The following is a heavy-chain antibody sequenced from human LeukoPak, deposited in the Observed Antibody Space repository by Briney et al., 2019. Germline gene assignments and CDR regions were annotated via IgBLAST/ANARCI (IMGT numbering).Heavy chain of an antibody. J-gene: IGHJ4*02. CDR3: ASSSYSSGWYGLDY. D-gene: IGHD6-19*01. CDR1: GYTFTGYY. V-gene: IGHV1-2*02. Sequence: ASVKVTCKASGYTFTGYYMHWVRPAPGQGLAWMGWINPNSGGTNYAQKFQGRVTMTRDTSISTAYMDLSRLRSDDTAVCYCASSSYSSGWYGLDYWGQGTLVTVSS. CDR2: INPNSGGT.